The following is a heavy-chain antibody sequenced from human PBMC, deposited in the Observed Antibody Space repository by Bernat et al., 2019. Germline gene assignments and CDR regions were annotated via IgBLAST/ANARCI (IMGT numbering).Heavy chain of an antibody. J-gene: IGHJ4*02. CDR3: ARQPDTANFDY. V-gene: IGHV4-39*01. Sequence: QLQLQESGPGLVKPSETLSLTCTVSGCSISSSSYYWGWIRQPPGKGLEWIGSIYYSGSTYYNPSLRSRVTISVDTSKNQFSLKLSSVTAADTAVYYCARQPDTANFDYWGQGTLVTVSS. D-gene: IGHD5-18*01. CDR2: IYYSGST. CDR1: GCSISSSSYY.